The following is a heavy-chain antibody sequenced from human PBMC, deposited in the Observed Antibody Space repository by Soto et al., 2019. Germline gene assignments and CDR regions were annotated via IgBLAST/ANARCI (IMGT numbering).Heavy chain of an antibody. D-gene: IGHD4-17*01. Sequence: PSETLSLTCTVSGGSISSYYWSWIRQPPGKGLEWIGYIYYSGSTNYNPSLKSRVTISVDTSKNQFSLKLSSVTAADTAVYYCARRHGVYFDYWGRGTLVTVSS. CDR2: IYYSGST. CDR1: GGSISSYY. J-gene: IGHJ4*02. V-gene: IGHV4-59*08. CDR3: ARRHGVYFDY.